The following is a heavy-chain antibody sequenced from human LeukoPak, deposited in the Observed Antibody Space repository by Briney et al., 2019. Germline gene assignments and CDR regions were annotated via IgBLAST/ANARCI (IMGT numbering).Heavy chain of an antibody. CDR3: ARGGGDIVVVPAAIDLYYYYYMDV. Sequence: GGSLRLSCAASGFTFSSYAMHWVRQAPGKGLEWVAVISYDGSNKYYADSVKGRFTISRDNSKNTLYLQMDSLRAEDTAVYYCARGGGDIVVVPAAIDLYYYYYMDVWGKGTTVTVSS. J-gene: IGHJ6*03. V-gene: IGHV3-30-3*01. D-gene: IGHD2-2*02. CDR2: ISYDGSNK. CDR1: GFTFSSYA.